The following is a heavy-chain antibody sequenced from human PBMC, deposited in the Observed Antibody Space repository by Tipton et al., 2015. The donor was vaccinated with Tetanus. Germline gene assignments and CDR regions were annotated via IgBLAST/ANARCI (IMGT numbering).Heavy chain of an antibody. J-gene: IGHJ6*03. V-gene: IGHV3-23*03. D-gene: IGHD3-10*01. CDR1: GFTFSNYA. CDR3: ARAPNSGTSPYFYHYMDV. CDR2: IYSGSTRT. Sequence: SLRLSCAASGFTFSNYAMSWVRQAPGKGLEWVSVIYSGSTRTFYVDSMGGRFTVSRDDSKNMLYLQMSSLRTEDTAVYFCARAPNSGTSPYFYHYMDVWGKGTTVTVSS.